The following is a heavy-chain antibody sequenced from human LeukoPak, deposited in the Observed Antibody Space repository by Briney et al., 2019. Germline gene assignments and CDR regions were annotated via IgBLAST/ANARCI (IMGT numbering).Heavy chain of an antibody. CDR1: GFTFDDYA. J-gene: IGHJ5*02. CDR3: AKDRVYEIGANWFDP. V-gene: IGHV3-9*01. D-gene: IGHD1-26*01. CDR2: ISWNSGSI. Sequence: PGGSLRLSCAASGFTFDDYAMNWVRQAPGEGLEWVSGISWNSGSIGYADSVKGRFTISRDNAKNSLYLQMNSLRAEDTAFYYCAKDRVYEIGANWFDPWGQGTLVTVSS.